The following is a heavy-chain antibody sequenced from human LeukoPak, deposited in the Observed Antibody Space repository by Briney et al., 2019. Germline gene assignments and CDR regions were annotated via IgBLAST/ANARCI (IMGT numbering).Heavy chain of an antibody. J-gene: IGHJ5*02. Sequence: SETLSLTCTVSGGSISSYYWSWIRQPPGKGLEWVGYIYYSGSTNYNPSLKSRVTISVDTSKNQFSLKLSSVTAADTAVYHCARDGGYGTNWFDPWGQGTLVTVSS. D-gene: IGHD2-15*01. CDR2: IYYSGST. CDR3: ARDGGYGTNWFDP. V-gene: IGHV4-59*01. CDR1: GGSISSYY.